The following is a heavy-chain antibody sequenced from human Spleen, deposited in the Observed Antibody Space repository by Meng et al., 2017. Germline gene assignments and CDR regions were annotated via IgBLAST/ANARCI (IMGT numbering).Heavy chain of an antibody. CDR3: ARASQERDQLAVPWGY. CDR1: GYRFTDYY. CDR2: INPNIGDT. Sequence: QVGLGEAGAEVKKPGASVKVSCKASGYRFTDYYIQWVHWVRQAPGQGLEWMGRINPNIGDTNYAQSFQGGVTMTRDTSTNTVLMELTSLRSDDTAVYYCARASQERDQLAVPWGYWGQGTLVTVSS. V-gene: IGHV1-2*06. D-gene: IGHD7-27*01. J-gene: IGHJ4*02.